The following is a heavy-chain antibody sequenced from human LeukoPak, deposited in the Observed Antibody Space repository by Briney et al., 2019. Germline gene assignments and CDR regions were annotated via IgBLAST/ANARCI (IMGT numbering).Heavy chain of an antibody. CDR3: ARTGYCSGGTCYLNPIDY. Sequence: SQTLSLTCTVSGGSISSYYWSWIRQPPGKGLEWIGYLYYSGNTNYNPSLTSRVTISVDTSKNQFSLKLSSVTAGDTAVYYCARTGYCSGGTCYLNPIDYWGQGTLVTVSS. V-gene: IGHV4-59*01. CDR1: GGSISSYY. CDR2: LYYSGNT. D-gene: IGHD2-15*01. J-gene: IGHJ4*02.